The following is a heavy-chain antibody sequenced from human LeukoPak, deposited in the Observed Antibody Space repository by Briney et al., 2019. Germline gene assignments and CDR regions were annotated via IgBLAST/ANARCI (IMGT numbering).Heavy chain of an antibody. D-gene: IGHD6-19*01. J-gene: IGHJ4*02. Sequence: PGGSLRLSCAASGFTFSSYAMHWVRQAPGKGLEWVAVISYDGSNKYYADSVKGRFTISRDNSKNTLYLQMNSLGAEDTAVYYCARGLYSSGWYLDYWGQGILVTVSS. CDR1: GFTFSSYA. CDR2: ISYDGSNK. V-gene: IGHV3-30*04. CDR3: ARGLYSSGWYLDY.